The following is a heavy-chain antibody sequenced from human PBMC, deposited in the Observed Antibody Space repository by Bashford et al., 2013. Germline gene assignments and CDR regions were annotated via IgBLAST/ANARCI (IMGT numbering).Heavy chain of an antibody. V-gene: IGHV3-23*01. CDR2: ISFHGQNT. CDR1: GFIFTHYA. J-gene: IGHJ4*02. CDR3: ADDYSTFNHLEY. Sequence: GSLRLSCAASGFIFTHYAMTWVRQAPGKGLEWVATISFHGQNTHYADSVEGRFTISRDDSKSTLFLLMNSLRADDTAIYYCADDYSTFNHLEYWGQGLPWSPSPQ. D-gene: IGHD4-11*01.